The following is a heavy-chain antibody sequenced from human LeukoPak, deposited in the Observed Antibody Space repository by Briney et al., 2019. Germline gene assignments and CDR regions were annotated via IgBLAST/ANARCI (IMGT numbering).Heavy chain of an antibody. CDR1: GFTFSSYG. CDR2: IWYDGSNK. CDR3: ARDNRQQLVQFGGDFDY. J-gene: IGHJ4*02. D-gene: IGHD6-13*01. Sequence: GGSLRLSCAASGFTFSSYGMHWVRQAPGKGLEWVAVIWYDGSNKYYADSVKGRFTISRDNSKNTLYLQMNSMRAEDTAVYYCARDNRQQLVQFGGDFDYWGQGNLVTVSS. V-gene: IGHV3-33*01.